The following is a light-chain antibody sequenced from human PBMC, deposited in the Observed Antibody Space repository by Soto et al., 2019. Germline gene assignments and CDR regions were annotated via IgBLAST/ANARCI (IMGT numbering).Light chain of an antibody. J-gene: IGKJ2*01. CDR1: QGISSY. CDR3: KQLNSYSYT. Sequence: DIQLTQSPSFLSASVGDRVTITCRASQGISSYLAWYQQKPGKAPKLLIYAASTLQSGVPSRFGGSGSGTEFTLTISSLQPEDFATYYCKQLNSYSYTFGQGTKLEIK. V-gene: IGKV1-9*01. CDR2: AAS.